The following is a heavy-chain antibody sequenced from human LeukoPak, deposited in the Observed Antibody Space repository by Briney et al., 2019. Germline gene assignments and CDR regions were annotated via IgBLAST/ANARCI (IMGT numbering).Heavy chain of an antibody. CDR2: INDSGGNT. D-gene: IGHD3-10*01. Sequence: GGSLRLSCAASGFTFSSYAMSWVRQAPGKGLEWVSLINDSGGNTYYADSVKGRFTISRDNSKNTLFLQMSSLRAEDTAVYYCAKAREGIRGGYFDYWGQGALVTVSS. V-gene: IGHV3-23*01. CDR1: GFTFSSYA. CDR3: AKAREGIRGGYFDY. J-gene: IGHJ4*02.